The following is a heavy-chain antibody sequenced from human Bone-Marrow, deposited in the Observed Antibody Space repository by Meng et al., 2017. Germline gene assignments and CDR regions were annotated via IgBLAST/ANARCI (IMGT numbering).Heavy chain of an antibody. CDR3: AREASPEYYFDY. CDR1: GGSVSRGGYY. D-gene: IGHD1-14*01. V-gene: IGHV4-31*01. Sequence: GQRQELGPGLVKPSQTLSLTCTVSGGSVSRGGYYWSWIRQHPGKGLEWIGYIYYSGSTYYNPSLKSLVTISVDTSKNQFSLKLSSVTAADTAVYYCAREASPEYYFDYWGQGTLVTVSS. CDR2: IYYSGST. J-gene: IGHJ4*02.